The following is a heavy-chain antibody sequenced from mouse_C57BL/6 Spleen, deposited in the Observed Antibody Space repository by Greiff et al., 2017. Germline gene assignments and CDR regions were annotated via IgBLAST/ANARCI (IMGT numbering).Heavy chain of an antibody. CDR3: ARLIPDYYCSSYYFDY. Sequence: EVQLQQSGPELVKPGASVKIPCKASGYTFTDYNMDWVKQSHGKSLEWIGDINPNNGGTIYNQKFKGKATLTVDKSSSTAYMELRILTSEDTAVYYCARLIPDYYCSSYYFDYWGQGTTLTVSS. CDR1: GYTFTDYN. D-gene: IGHD1-1*01. J-gene: IGHJ2*01. V-gene: IGHV1-18*01. CDR2: INPNNGGT.